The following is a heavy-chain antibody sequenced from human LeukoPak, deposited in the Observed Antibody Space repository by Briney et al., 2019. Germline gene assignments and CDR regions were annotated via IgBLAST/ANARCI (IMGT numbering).Heavy chain of an antibody. J-gene: IGHJ4*02. CDR1: GFTFSSYS. V-gene: IGHV3-23*01. D-gene: IGHD6-13*01. Sequence: PGGSLRLSCAASGFTFSSYSMNWVRQAPGKGLEWVSDINGSGGRTHYADSVKGRFTISRDNSKNTLYLQMNSLRAEDTAVYYCATTGYSSRNYWGQGTLVTVSS. CDR2: INGSGGRT. CDR3: ATTGYSSRNY.